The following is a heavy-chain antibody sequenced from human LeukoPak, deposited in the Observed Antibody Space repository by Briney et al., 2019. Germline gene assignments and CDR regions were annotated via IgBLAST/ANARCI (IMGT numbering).Heavy chain of an antibody. Sequence: GASVKVSCKASGYTFTGYYMHWVRQAPGQGLEWMGRINPNSGGTNYAHKFQGRVTMTRDTSISTAYMELSRLRSDDTAVYYCARDGIYCSSTSCYEPGWFDPWGQGTLVTVSS. CDR2: INPNSGGT. CDR1: GYTFTGYY. CDR3: ARDGIYCSSTSCYEPGWFDP. D-gene: IGHD2-2*01. J-gene: IGHJ5*02. V-gene: IGHV1-2*06.